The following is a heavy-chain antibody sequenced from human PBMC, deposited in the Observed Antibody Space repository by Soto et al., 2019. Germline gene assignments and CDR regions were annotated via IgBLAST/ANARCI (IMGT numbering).Heavy chain of an antibody. J-gene: IGHJ3*02. CDR2: INAGNGNT. CDR1: GYTFTSYA. V-gene: IGHV1-3*01. Sequence: ASVKVSCKASGYTFTSYAMHWVRQAPGQRLEWMGWINAGNGNTKYSQKFQGRVTITRDTSASTAYMELSSLRSEDTAVYYCARVASGYDYLNAFDIWGQGTMVTVSS. CDR3: ARVASGYDYLNAFDI. D-gene: IGHD5-12*01.